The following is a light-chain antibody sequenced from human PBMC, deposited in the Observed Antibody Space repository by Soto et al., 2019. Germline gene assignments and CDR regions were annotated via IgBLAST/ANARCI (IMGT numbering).Light chain of an antibody. CDR3: QQYKSWRT. CDR1: QSIDSK. CDR2: AAS. J-gene: IGKJ1*01. V-gene: IGKV3-15*01. Sequence: IVMTQSPATLSVSPGERATLSCRAGQSIDSKLAWYQQRPGQAPRLLIYAASTSATGIPARFSGSGSGTEFPLTISGLQSEDFGVYYCQQYKSWRTFGQGTNVEIK.